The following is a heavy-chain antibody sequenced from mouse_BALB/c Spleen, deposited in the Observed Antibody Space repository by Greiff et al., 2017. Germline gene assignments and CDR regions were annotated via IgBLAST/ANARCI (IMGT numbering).Heavy chain of an antibody. J-gene: IGHJ3*01. D-gene: IGHD2-4*01. CDR1: GFNIKDTY. CDR3: ARATRITAWFAY. CDR2: IDPANGNT. V-gene: IGHV14-3*02. Sequence: EVQLQQSGAELVKPGASVKLSCTASGFNIKDTYMHWVKQRPEQGLEWIGRIDPANGNTKYDPKFQGKATITADTSSNTAYLQLSSLTSEDTAVYYCARATRITAWFAYWGQGTLVTVSA.